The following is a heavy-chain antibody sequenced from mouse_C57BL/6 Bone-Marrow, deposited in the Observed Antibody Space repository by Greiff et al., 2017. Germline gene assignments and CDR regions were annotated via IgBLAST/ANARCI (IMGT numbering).Heavy chain of an antibody. D-gene: IGHD1-1*01. J-gene: IGHJ3*01. Sequence: VQLQQSGPELVKPGASVKMSCKASGYTFTDYNMHWVKQSHGKSLEWIGYINPNNGGTSYNQKFKGKATLTVNKSSSTAYMELRSLTSEDSAVYYCARLGYYGSSYVAWFAYWGQGTLVTVSA. CDR1: GYTFTDYN. CDR2: INPNNGGT. V-gene: IGHV1-22*01. CDR3: ARLGYYGSSYVAWFAY.